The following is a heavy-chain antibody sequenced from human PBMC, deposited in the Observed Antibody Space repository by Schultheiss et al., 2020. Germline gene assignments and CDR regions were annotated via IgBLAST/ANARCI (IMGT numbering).Heavy chain of an antibody. Sequence: SETLSLTCTVSGGSVSSGSYYWSWIRQPPGKGLEFIGYIFSSRSPYYNPSLKSRVTISRDTSRKQFSLNLRSVTAADTAVYYCAREYSSGWYAAFDIWGQGTMVTVSS. J-gene: IGHJ3*02. D-gene: IGHD6-19*01. CDR1: GGSVSSGSYY. CDR2: IFSSRSP. CDR3: AREYSSGWYAAFDI. V-gene: IGHV4-31*03.